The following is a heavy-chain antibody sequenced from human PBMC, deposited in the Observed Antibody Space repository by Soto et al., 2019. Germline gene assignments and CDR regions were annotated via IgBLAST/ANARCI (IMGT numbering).Heavy chain of an antibody. CDR1: GFTFSSYA. CDR3: EKGNYYDSSAYYYW. J-gene: IGHJ4*02. D-gene: IGHD3-22*01. CDR2: INGGGGGT. V-gene: IGHV3-23*01. Sequence: GGSLRLSCAASGFTFSSYAMNWVRQAPGKGLEWVSGINGGGGGTYYADSVKGRFTISRDNSKNTLYLQMDSLRAEDTAVYYCEKGNYYDSSAYYYWWGQGTLVTVSS.